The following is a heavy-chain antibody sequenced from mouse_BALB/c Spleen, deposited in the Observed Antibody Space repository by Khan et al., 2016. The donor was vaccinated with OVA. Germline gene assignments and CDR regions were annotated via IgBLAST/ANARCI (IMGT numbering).Heavy chain of an antibody. CDR1: GFTFSNYG. CDR2: ISSGGTT. J-gene: IGHJ3*01. Sequence: EVKLVESGGGLVKPGGSLKVSCAASGFTFSNYGMSWVRQTPEKRLEWVASISSGGTTYYPDSVKGRFTISRDDARNILYLQMSSLRSEDTAMYYCARDYWFVYWGQGTLVTVSA. CDR3: ARDYWFVY. V-gene: IGHV5-6-5*01.